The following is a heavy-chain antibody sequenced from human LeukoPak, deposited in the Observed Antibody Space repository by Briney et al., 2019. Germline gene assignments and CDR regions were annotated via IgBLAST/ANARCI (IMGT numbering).Heavy chain of an antibody. D-gene: IGHD4-23*01. CDR1: GGSISSGDYY. CDR2: IYYSGST. CDR3: ARDAARGGNPVDY. J-gene: IGHJ4*02. Sequence: SQTLSLTCTVSGGSISSGDYYWSWIRQPPGKGLEWIGYIYYSGSTYYNPSLKSRVTISVDTSKNQFSLKLSSVTAADTAVYYCARDAARGGNPVDYWGQGTLVTVSS. V-gene: IGHV4-30-4*08.